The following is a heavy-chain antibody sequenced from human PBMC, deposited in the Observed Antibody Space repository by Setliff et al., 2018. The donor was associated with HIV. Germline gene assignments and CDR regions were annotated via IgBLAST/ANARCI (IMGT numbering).Heavy chain of an antibody. V-gene: IGHV1-3*01. D-gene: IGHD2-2*01. CDR2: INAANGNT. J-gene: IGHJ5*02. CDR3: ARGRDIVVVPAAWGYNWFDP. CDR1: GYTFTTYA. Sequence: ASVKVSCKASGYTFTTYAMHWVRQAPGQRLEWMGWINAANGNTNYAQKLQGRVTMTTDTSTSTAYMELRSLRSDDTAVYYCARGRDIVVVPAAWGYNWFDPWGQGTLVTVSS.